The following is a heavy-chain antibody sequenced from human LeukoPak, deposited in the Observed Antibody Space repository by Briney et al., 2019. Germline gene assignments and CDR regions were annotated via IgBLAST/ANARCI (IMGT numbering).Heavy chain of an antibody. Sequence: GGSLRLSCAASGFTFSSYWMSWVRQAPGKGLEWVANIKQDGSEKYYADSVKGRFTISRDNAKNSLYLQMNSLRAEDTAVYYCARASSSWYWGYFDYWGQGTLVTVSS. CDR2: IKQDGSEK. D-gene: IGHD6-13*01. CDR1: GFTFSSYW. CDR3: ARASSSWYWGYFDY. J-gene: IGHJ4*02. V-gene: IGHV3-7*01.